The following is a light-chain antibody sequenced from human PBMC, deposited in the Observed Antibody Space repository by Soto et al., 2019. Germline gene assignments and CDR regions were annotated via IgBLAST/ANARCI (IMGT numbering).Light chain of an antibody. J-gene: IGLJ1*01. Sequence: QSVLAQPASVSGSPGQSITISCTGTSNDIGGYDYVSWYQHHPGIAPKLIIYDVSDRPSGVSNRFSGSKSGNTASLTISGLQAEDEAEYYCNSYTTTSPLYVFGSGTKVNVL. V-gene: IGLV2-14*03. CDR1: SNDIGGYDY. CDR2: DVS. CDR3: NSYTTTSPLYV.